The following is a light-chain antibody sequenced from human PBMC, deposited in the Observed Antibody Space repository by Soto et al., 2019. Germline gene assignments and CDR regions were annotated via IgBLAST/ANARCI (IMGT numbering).Light chain of an antibody. CDR1: QGVSRGY. J-gene: IGKJ5*01. CDR3: QQRSNWPIT. Sequence: EIVLTQSPGTLSLSPGERATLSCRASQGVSRGYLAWYQQKPGQAPRLLIYESSNRATGIAARFSGSGSGTDFTLTISSLEPEDFAVYYCQQRSNWPITFGQGTRLEIK. V-gene: IGKV3D-11*01. CDR2: ESS.